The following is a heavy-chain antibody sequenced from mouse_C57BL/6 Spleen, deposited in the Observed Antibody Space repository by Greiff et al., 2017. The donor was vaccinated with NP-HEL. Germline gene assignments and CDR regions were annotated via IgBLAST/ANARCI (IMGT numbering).Heavy chain of an antibody. D-gene: IGHD1-1*01. CDR1: GYTFTSYW. CDR2: VDPSDSYT. Sequence: VQLQQPGAELVKPGASVKLSCKASGYTFTSYWMQWVKQRPGQGLEWIGDVDPSDSYTHYNQKFKGKAKFTVDTSSSTAYMQLSSLTSEDSAVYYCARAGRGNDYYGSSTGYYAMDYWGQGTSVTVSS. CDR3: ARAGRGNDYYGSSTGYYAMDY. V-gene: IGHV1-50*01. J-gene: IGHJ4*01.